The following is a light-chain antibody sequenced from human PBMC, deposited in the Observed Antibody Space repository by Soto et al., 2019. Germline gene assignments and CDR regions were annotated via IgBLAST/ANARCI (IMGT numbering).Light chain of an antibody. CDR2: GAS. J-gene: IGKJ5*01. Sequence: EIVLTQSPATLSLSPGERATLSCRAGQTIYSNVAWYQQRPGQAPRLLIYGASTRATGIPARFSGSGSGTEFTLTISSLQSEDFAIYYCQQYNSWPPITFGQGTRLEIK. V-gene: IGKV3-15*01. CDR1: QTIYSN. CDR3: QQYNSWPPIT.